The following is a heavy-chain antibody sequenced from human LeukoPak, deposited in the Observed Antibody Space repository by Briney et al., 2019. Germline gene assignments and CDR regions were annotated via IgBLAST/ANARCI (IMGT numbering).Heavy chain of an antibody. D-gene: IGHD3-22*01. J-gene: IGHJ4*02. V-gene: IGHV3-11*01. Sequence: GGSLRLSCAASGFTFSDYYMSWIRQAPGKGLEWVSYISSSGSTIYYADSVKGRFTISRDNAKNSLYLQMNSLRAEDTAVYYCARDKRGYYDSSGYYPFDYWGQGTLVTVSS. CDR3: ARDKRGYYDSSGYYPFDY. CDR1: GFTFSDYY. CDR2: ISSSGSTI.